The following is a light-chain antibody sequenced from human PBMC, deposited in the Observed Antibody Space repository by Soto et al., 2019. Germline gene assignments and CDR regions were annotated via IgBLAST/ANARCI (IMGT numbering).Light chain of an antibody. CDR3: QQYGGSPRT. CDR1: QSLSSSF. V-gene: IGKV3-20*01. Sequence: ENVLTQSPGTLSLSPGERATLSCRASQSLSSSFLAWYEQNPGQAPRLLIFDASNRATGIPDRFSGSGSGTEFTITNSRLEPEDFAVYYCQQYGGSPRTFGQGNKVEIK. CDR2: DAS. J-gene: IGKJ1*01.